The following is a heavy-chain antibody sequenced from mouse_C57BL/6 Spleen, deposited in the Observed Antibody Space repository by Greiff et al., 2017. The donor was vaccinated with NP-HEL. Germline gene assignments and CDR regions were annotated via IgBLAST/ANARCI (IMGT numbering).Heavy chain of an antibody. D-gene: IGHD1-1*01. J-gene: IGHJ2*01. CDR1: GFTFSDYG. Sequence: VQLKQSGGGLVKPGGSLKLSCAASGFTFSDYGMHWVRQAPEKGLEWVAYISSGRSTIYYADTVKGRFTISRDNAKNTLFLQMTSLRSEDTAMYYCARDYGSSYGYFDYWGQGTTLTVSS. CDR2: ISSGRSTI. CDR3: ARDYGSSYGYFDY. V-gene: IGHV5-17*01.